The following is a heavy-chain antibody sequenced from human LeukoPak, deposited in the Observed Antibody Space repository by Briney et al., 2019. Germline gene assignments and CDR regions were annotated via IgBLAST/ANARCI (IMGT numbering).Heavy chain of an antibody. Sequence: GGSLRLSCAASGFTFSDYYMSWIRQAPGKGLEWVSYISSSGSTIYYADSVKGRFTISRDNAKNTLYLQMNSLRAEDTAVYYCARPHYDFWSGYSGPMDVWGKGTTVTVSS. D-gene: IGHD3-3*01. CDR1: GFTFSDYY. V-gene: IGHV3-11*04. CDR2: ISSSGSTI. CDR3: ARPHYDFWSGYSGPMDV. J-gene: IGHJ6*03.